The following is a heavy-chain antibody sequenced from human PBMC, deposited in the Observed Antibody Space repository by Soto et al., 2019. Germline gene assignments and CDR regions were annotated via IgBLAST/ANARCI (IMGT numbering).Heavy chain of an antibody. CDR3: AREGASGYVGPFDY. J-gene: IGHJ4*02. CDR2: IWYDGSNK. Sequence: GGSLRLSCAASGFTFSSYGMHWVRQAPGKGLEWVAVIWYDGSNKYYADSVKGRFTISRDNSKNTLYLQMNSLRAEDTAVYYCAREGASGYVGPFDYWGQGTLVTVSS. V-gene: IGHV3-33*01. CDR1: GFTFSSYG. D-gene: IGHD5-12*01.